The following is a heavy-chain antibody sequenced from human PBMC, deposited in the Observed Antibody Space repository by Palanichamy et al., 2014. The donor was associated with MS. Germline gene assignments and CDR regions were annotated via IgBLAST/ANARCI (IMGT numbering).Heavy chain of an antibody. V-gene: IGHV3-23*01. D-gene: IGHD5-12*01. CDR2: ISGSGGTT. CDR1: GFTFSSYA. CDR3: AKVVVTTTRYFDY. Sequence: EVQLLESGGGLVQPGGSLRLSCAASGFTFSSYAMSWVRQAPGKGLEWVSVISGSGGTTYYADSVKGQFTVSRDNSKNTLYLQMSSLRTEDMAVYYCAKVVVTTTRYFDYWGQGTLVTVSS. J-gene: IGHJ4*02.